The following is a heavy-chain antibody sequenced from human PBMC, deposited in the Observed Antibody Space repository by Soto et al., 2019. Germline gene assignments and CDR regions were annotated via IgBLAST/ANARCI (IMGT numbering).Heavy chain of an antibody. Sequence: ASVKVSCKASGYTFSSYGMHWLRQAPGQRLEWMGWINTGNVNTKYSQKFQGRVTITTDTSASTAYMELSSLRSEDTAVYYCARISGNYYGAFDIWGQGTXVTVSS. CDR3: ARISGNYYGAFDI. D-gene: IGHD1-26*01. V-gene: IGHV1-3*04. J-gene: IGHJ3*02. CDR2: INTGNVNT. CDR1: GYTFSSYG.